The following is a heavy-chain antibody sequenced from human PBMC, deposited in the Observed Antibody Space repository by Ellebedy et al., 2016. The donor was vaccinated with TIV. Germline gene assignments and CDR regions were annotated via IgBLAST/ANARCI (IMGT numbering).Heavy chain of an antibody. CDR3: ARGPLQLGY. D-gene: IGHD4-11*01. V-gene: IGHV4-34*01. CDR2: INHSGST. J-gene: IGHJ4*02. Sequence: MPGGSLRLSCAVYGGSFSGYYWSWIRQPPGKGLEWIGEINHSGSTNYNPSLKSRVTISVDTSKNQFSLKLSSVTAADTAVYYCARGPLQLGYWGQGTLVTVSS. CDR1: GGSFSGYY.